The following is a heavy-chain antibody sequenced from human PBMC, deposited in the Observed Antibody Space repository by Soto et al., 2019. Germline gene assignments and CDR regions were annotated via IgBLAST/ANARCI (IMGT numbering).Heavy chain of an antibody. J-gene: IGHJ5*01. CDR2: ISSNGENT. CDR3: VSWVSAHFCS. D-gene: IGHD6-13*01. CDR1: RFTSGYHA. V-gene: IGHV3-23*01. Sequence: EVQLLDSGGTLVQIGGSLRLSCAASRFTSGYHAMNWVRQAPGKGLEWVSTISSNGENTHYADSVKGRFIISSDNSSNTVSLQLNSLRVEDRAVYYCVSWVSAHFCSWGQGSLVTVSS.